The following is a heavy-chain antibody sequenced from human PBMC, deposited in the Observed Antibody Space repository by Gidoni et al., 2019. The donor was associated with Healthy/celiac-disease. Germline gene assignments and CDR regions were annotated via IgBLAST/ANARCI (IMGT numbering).Heavy chain of an antibody. D-gene: IGHD3-22*01. CDR1: GFSLSTSGVV. Sequence: QITLKESGPTPVKPTQTLTLTCTFSGFSLSTSGVVVGWIRQPPGKALELLALMSLNDDKRYSPSLKSRLTITKDTSKIQLVLTITNMDPVDTATYYCAHRLGYYDSSGYYVYSFDYWGQGTLVTVSS. J-gene: IGHJ4*02. CDR3: AHRLGYYDSSGYYVYSFDY. V-gene: IGHV2-5*01. CDR2: MSLNDDK.